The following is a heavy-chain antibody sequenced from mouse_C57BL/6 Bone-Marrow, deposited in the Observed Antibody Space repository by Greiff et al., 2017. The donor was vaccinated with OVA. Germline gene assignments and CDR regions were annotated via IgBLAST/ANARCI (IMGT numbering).Heavy chain of an antibody. D-gene: IGHD2-4*01. CDR3: ARLYYDYDVYYAMDY. Sequence: EVQGVESGGGLVKPGGSLKLSCAASGFTFSSYTMSWVRQTPEKRLEWVATISGGGGNTYYPDSVKGRFTISRDNAKNTLYLQMSSLRSEDTALYYCARLYYDYDVYYAMDYWGQGTSVTVSS. CDR2: ISGGGGNT. J-gene: IGHJ4*01. V-gene: IGHV5-9*01. CDR1: GFTFSSYT.